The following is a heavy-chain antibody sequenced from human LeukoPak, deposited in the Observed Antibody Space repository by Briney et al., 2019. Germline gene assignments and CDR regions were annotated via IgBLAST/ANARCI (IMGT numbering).Heavy chain of an antibody. V-gene: IGHV1-2*02. Sequence: VASVKVSCKASVYTFTGYYMHWVRQAPGQGLECMGWINPNSGGTNYAQNFQGSVTMTRDTSIRTAYMELSRLRSDDKAVNYCARGGVRSSWYSGYWGQGTLVTVSS. D-gene: IGHD6-13*01. CDR2: INPNSGGT. CDR1: VYTFTGYY. CDR3: ARGGVRSSWYSGY. J-gene: IGHJ4*02.